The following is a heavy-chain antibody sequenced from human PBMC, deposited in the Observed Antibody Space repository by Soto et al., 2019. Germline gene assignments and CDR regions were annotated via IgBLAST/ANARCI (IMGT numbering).Heavy chain of an antibody. Sequence: SVQVSCKASGGTFSSYAISWVRQAPGQGLEWMGGIIPIFGTANYAQKFQGRVTITADESTSTAYMELSSLRSEDTAVYYCARAYCSGGSCSTDWLDPWGQGTLVTVSS. V-gene: IGHV1-69*13. J-gene: IGHJ5*02. CDR1: GGTFSSYA. CDR2: IIPIFGTA. D-gene: IGHD2-15*01. CDR3: ARAYCSGGSCSTDWLDP.